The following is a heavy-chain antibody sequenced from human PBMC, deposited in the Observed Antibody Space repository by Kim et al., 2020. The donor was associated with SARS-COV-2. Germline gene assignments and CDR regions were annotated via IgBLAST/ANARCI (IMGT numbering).Heavy chain of an antibody. CDR1: GFTVSNTY. CDR3: SRLGPENTPYYYCVDG. D-gene: IGHD1-26*01. Sequence: GGSLRLSCTPSGFTVSNTYLSWVRQAPGKGLEWVSVIFTGATTNYAASAKGRLTISRDNYRNTLFLQMNSLRAADTAAYYCSRLGPENTPYYYCVDGRG. CDR2: IFTGATT. J-gene: IGHJ6*01. V-gene: IGHV3-53*01.